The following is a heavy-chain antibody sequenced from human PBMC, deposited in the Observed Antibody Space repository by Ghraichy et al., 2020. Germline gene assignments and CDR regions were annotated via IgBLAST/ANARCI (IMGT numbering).Heavy chain of an antibody. CDR1: GGSFSIYY. CDR2: INHSGNT. J-gene: IGHJ4*02. CDR3: ARGFQSVDTTMVYRFDY. Sequence: GSLRLSCAVYGGSFSIYYWSWIRQPPGKGLEWIGEINHSGNTKYNPSLKSRVTISLDTSKNHFSLKLTSVTAADTAVYFCARGFQSVDTTMVYRFDYWGPGTPVTVSS. V-gene: IGHV4-34*01. D-gene: IGHD5-18*01.